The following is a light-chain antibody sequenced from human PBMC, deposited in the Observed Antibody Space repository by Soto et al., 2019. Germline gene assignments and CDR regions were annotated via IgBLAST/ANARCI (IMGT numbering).Light chain of an antibody. J-gene: IGKJ2*01. V-gene: IGKV3-15*01. CDR1: QSVSIN. CDR3: QQYNNWPPET. Sequence: ESATLSCKASQSVSINVAWYQQKPGQAPRLLIHHASTRATSTPARFSGSGSGTEFTLTIKSLQSEEFAVYYCQQYNNWPPETFGQGTKVDIK. CDR2: HAS.